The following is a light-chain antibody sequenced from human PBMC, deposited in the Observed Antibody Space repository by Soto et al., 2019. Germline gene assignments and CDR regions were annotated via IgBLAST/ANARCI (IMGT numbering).Light chain of an antibody. CDR3: LQHNNYPWT. J-gene: IGKJ1*01. CDR1: QGIGNY. CDR2: GAS. Sequence: DIHMTQSPSAMSASVGDRVSITCRASQGIGNYLTWFQQKSGKVPKRLIYGASTLQSGVPSRFSGNGSGTEFTLIIISLQPEDSATYYCLQHNNYPWTFGLGTKVAIK. V-gene: IGKV1-17*03.